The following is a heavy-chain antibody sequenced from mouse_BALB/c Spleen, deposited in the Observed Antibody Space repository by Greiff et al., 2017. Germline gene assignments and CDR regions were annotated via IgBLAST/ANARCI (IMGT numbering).Heavy chain of an antibody. CDR3: VRHGGNWDCDY. CDR1: GFTFNTYA. D-gene: IGHD4-1*02. Sequence: EVMLVESGGGLVQPKGSLKLSCAASGFTFNTYAMNWVRQAPGKGLEWVARIRSKSNNYATYYADSVKDRFTISRDDSQSMLYLQMNNLKTEDTAMYYCVRHGGNWDCDYWGQGTTLTVSS. CDR2: IRSKSNNYAT. V-gene: IGHV10-1*02. J-gene: IGHJ2*01.